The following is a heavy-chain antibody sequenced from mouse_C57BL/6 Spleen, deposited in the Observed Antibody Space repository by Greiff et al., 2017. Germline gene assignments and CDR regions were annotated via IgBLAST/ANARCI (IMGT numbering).Heavy chain of an antibody. CDR3: AIYDGYGGDYYAMDY. D-gene: IGHD2-2*01. J-gene: IGHJ4*01. CDR1: GYTFTSYW. Sequence: VQLQQPGAELVKPGASVKVSCKASGYTFTSYWMHWVKQRPGQGLEWIGRIHPSDSDTNYNQKFKGKATLTVDKSSSTAYMQLSSLTSEDSAVDYGAIYDGYGGDYYAMDYWGQGTSVTVSS. CDR2: IHPSDSDT. V-gene: IGHV1-74*01.